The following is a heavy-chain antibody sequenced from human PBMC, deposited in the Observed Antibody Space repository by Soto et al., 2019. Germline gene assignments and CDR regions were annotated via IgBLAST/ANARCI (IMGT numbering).Heavy chain of an antibody. CDR1: GGSISSYY. D-gene: IGHD2-15*01. V-gene: IGHV4-59*08. Sequence: QVQLQESGPGLVKPSETLSLTCTVSGGSISSYYWSWIRQPPGKGLEWIGYIYYSGSTNHNPSLMRRFTLSVDTSNNQFSLMLSSVPAADTAVYYCASLCACSVDYCGQGTLLTVSS. CDR2: IYYSGST. J-gene: IGHJ4*02. CDR3: ASLCACSVDY.